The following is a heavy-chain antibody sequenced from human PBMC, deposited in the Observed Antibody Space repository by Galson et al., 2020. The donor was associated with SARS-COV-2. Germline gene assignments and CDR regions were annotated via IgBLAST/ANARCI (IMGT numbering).Heavy chain of an antibody. CDR3: ARDHIAAAGTDYYYYGMDV. CDR2: IYYSGST. Sequence: ETSETLSLTCTVSGGSISSGGYYWSWIRQHPGKGLEWIGYIYYSGSTYYNPSLKSRVTISVDTSKNQFSLKLSSVTAADTAVYYCARDHIAAAGTDYYYYGMDVWGQGTTVTVSS. J-gene: IGHJ6*02. V-gene: IGHV4-31*03. D-gene: IGHD6-13*01. CDR1: GGSISSGGYY.